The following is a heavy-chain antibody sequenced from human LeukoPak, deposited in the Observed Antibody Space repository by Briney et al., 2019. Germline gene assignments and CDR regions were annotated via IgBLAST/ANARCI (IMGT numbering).Heavy chain of an antibody. D-gene: IGHD3-22*01. Sequence: ASVKVSCKASGYTFNDYYMHRVRQAPGQGLEWMGWINPNSGGTNYAQKFQSRVTMTRDTSISTAYMELSRLRSDDTAVYYCARVYLGVYYYGSSGYSHLDYWGQGTLITVSS. CDR3: ARVYLGVYYYGSSGYSHLDY. V-gene: IGHV1-2*02. CDR1: GYTFNDYY. CDR2: INPNSGGT. J-gene: IGHJ4*02.